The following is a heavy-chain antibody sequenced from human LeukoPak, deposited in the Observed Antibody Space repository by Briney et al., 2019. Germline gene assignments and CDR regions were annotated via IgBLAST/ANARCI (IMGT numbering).Heavy chain of an antibody. Sequence: PSETLSLTCTVSGGSISSGNYYWSWIRQAAGKGLEWIGRIHTSGDTTYNPSLKSRVTISVDTSKNQFSLRLTSVTAADTAVYYCAREVGGQLVRDYFDYWGQGTLVTVSS. J-gene: IGHJ4*02. D-gene: IGHD6-6*01. CDR1: GGSISSGNYY. V-gene: IGHV4-61*02. CDR2: IHTSGDT. CDR3: AREVGGQLVRDYFDY.